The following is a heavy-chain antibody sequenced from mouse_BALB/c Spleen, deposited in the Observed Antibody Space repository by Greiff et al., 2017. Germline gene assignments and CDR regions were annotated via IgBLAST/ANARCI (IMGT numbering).Heavy chain of an antibody. V-gene: IGHV3-8*02. Sequence: EVKLMESGPRLVKPSQSLSLTCSVTGDTITCGYWNWIRKFPGNKLEYMGYISYSGSTYYNPFLNSRISITRDTSKNKYYLMMITVTTEETATYNCAIYNGNYWYFDVWGAGTTVTVSS. D-gene: IGHD2-1*01. CDR1: GDTITCGY. CDR3: AIYNGNYWYFDV. J-gene: IGHJ1*01. CDR2: ISYSGST.